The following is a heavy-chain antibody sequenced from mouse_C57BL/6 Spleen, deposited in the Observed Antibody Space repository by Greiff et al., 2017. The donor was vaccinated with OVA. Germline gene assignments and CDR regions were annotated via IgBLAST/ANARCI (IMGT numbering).Heavy chain of an antibody. Sequence: VQLQQPGAELVKPGASVKLSCKASGYTFTSYWMQWVKQRPGQGLEWIGEIDPSDSYTNYNQKFKGKATLTVDTSSSTAYMQLSSLTSEDSAVYYCARGDSSGDGYWGQGTTLTVSS. CDR1: GYTFTSYW. V-gene: IGHV1-50*01. J-gene: IGHJ2*01. D-gene: IGHD3-2*02. CDR3: ARGDSSGDGY. CDR2: IDPSDSYT.